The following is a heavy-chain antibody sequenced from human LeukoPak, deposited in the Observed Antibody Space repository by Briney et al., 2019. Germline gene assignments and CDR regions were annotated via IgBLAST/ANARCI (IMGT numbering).Heavy chain of an antibody. D-gene: IGHD2-15*01. CDR2: IYYSGST. V-gene: IGHV4-59*01. J-gene: IGHJ5*02. Sequence: SETLSLTCTVSGGSISSYYWSWIRQPPGKGLEWIGYIYYSGSTNYNPSLKSRVTISVDTSKNQFSLKLSSVTAADTAVYYCARGRSRIVVGWFDPWGQGTLVTVSS. CDR1: GGSISSYY. CDR3: ARGRSRIVVGWFDP.